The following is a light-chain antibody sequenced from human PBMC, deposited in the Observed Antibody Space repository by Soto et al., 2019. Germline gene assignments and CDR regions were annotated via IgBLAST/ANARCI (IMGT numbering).Light chain of an antibody. CDR3: SSYTSTDTLYR. CDR2: DVN. Sequence: QSALTQPASVSGSPGQSITISCTGTRSDVGAYNYVSWYQRHPGKGPKLLIYDVNSRPSGVSPRFSGSKFGNTASLTIYGLQTEYEANYFWSSYTSTDTLYRIGRGTKLTVL. J-gene: IGLJ2*01. V-gene: IGLV2-14*01. CDR1: RSDVGAYNY.